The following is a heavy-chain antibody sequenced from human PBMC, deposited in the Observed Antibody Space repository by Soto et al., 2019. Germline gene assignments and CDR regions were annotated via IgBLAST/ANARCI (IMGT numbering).Heavy chain of an antibody. J-gene: IGHJ6*02. V-gene: IGHV4-34*01. CDR1: GGSFSGYY. Sequence: SETLSLTCAVYGGSFSGYYWSWIRQPPGRGLEWIGEINHSGSTNYNPSLKSRVTISVDTSKNQFSLKLSSVTAADTAVYYCARGLAIAAAGPYYYYYGMDVWGQGTTVTVSS. CDR2: INHSGST. CDR3: ARGLAIAAAGPYYYYYGMDV. D-gene: IGHD6-13*01.